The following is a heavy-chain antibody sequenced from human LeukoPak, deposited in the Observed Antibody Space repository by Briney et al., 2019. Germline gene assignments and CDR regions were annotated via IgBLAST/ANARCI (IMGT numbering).Heavy chain of an antibody. J-gene: IGHJ5*02. Sequence: VASVKVSCKASGYTFSNYGISWVRQAPGQGLEWMGWITAYNGNIRYAQNFQDRVTMTTDTSTSTVYMELRSLRSDDTAVYYCVRDTPGMDSSGWYYPWGQGTLVTVSS. D-gene: IGHD6-19*01. V-gene: IGHV1-18*01. CDR1: GYTFSNYG. CDR2: ITAYNGNI. CDR3: VRDTPGMDSSGWYYP.